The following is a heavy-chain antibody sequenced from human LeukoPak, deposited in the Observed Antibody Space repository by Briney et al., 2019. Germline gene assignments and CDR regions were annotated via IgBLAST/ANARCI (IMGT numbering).Heavy chain of an antibody. CDR1: GGSISSYY. J-gene: IGHJ4*02. CDR2: IYTSGST. D-gene: IGHD5-24*01. V-gene: IGHV4-4*09. Sequence: PSETLSLTCTVSGGSISSYYWSWIRQPPGKGLEWIGYIYTSGSTNYNPSLKSRVTISVDTSKNQFSLKLSSVTAADTAVYYCALGAATITPYFDYWGQGTLVTVSS. CDR3: ALGAATITPYFDY.